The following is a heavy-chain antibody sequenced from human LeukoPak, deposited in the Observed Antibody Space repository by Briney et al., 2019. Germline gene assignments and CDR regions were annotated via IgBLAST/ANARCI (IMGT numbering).Heavy chain of an antibody. V-gene: IGHV3-30*04. Sequence: GGSLRLSCAASGFHFSSYVMHWVRQAPGKGLEWVAVISHDGSNEYYADSVTGRFTISRDNSKNTLPLQMNSLRAEDTALYYVGRYISGEKSLDYWGQGTLVTVSS. CDR3: GRYISGEKSLDY. J-gene: IGHJ4*02. CDR1: GFHFSSYV. CDR2: ISHDGSNE. D-gene: IGHD3-10*01.